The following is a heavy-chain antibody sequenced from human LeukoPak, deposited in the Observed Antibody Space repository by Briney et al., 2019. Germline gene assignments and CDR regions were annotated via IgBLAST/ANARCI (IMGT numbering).Heavy chain of an antibody. Sequence: PSETLSLTCAVYGGSFSGYHWSWIRQPPGKGLEWIGEINHSGSTNYNPSLKSRVAISVDTSKNQFSLKLSSVTAADTAVYYCARGQAARGYCSGGSCYTGLDYWGQGTLVTVSS. CDR1: GGSFSGYH. J-gene: IGHJ4*02. V-gene: IGHV4-34*01. CDR3: ARGQAARGYCSGGSCYTGLDY. CDR2: INHSGST. D-gene: IGHD2-15*01.